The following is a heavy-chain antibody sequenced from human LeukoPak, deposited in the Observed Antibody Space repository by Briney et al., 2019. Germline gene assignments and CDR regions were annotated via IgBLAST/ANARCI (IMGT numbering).Heavy chain of an antibody. J-gene: IGHJ4*02. Sequence: GASVKVSCKASGYTFTSYAMHWVRQAPGQRLEWMGWINAGNGNTKYSQKFQGRVTITRDTSASTVYMELSSLRSEDTAVYYCARDQGYSYGYGIDYWGQGTLVTVSS. D-gene: IGHD5-18*01. CDR3: ARDQGYSYGYGIDY. CDR1: GYTFTSYA. CDR2: INAGNGNT. V-gene: IGHV1-3*01.